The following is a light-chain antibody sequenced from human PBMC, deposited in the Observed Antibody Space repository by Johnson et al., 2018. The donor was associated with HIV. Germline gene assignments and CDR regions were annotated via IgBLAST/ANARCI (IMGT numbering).Light chain of an antibody. J-gene: IGLJ1*01. CDR3: GTWDSSLSAGYV. V-gene: IGLV1-51*02. CDR2: EDN. Sequence: QSVLTQPPSVSAAPGQRVNISCSGNSSNIENYFVSWYQQLPGAAPRLLIYEDNKRPSGIPDRFSGSKYGTSATLGITGLQTGDEAVYYCGTWDSSLSAGYVFGTGTKFTVL. CDR1: SSNIENYF.